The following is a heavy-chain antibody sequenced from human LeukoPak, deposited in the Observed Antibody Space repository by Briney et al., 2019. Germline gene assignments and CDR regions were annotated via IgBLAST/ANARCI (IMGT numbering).Heavy chain of an antibody. CDR1: VSGDSTVSGGSMTTYY. D-gene: IGHD4-23*01. CDR2: VYYSGVT. CDR3: ARAFRGGIAGWHFDL. V-gene: IGHV4-59*08. Sequence: SETLSLTCTVSGDSTVSGGSMTTYYWTWLRQPPGKALEWIGFVYYSGVTKYNPSLESRVTISLDASKNQFSLNLSSVTAADTAVYYCARAFRGGIAGWHFDLWGRGTLVTVSS. J-gene: IGHJ2*01.